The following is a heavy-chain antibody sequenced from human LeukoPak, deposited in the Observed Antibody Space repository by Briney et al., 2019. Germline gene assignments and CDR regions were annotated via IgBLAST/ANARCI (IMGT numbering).Heavy chain of an antibody. CDR2: ISSSGSTI. J-gene: IGHJ5*02. CDR3: TRERGLIAPSGVDL. D-gene: IGHD6-13*01. Sequence: GGSLRLSCAASGFTFSSYEMNWVRQAPGKGLEWVSYISSSGSTIYYADSVKGRFTISRDNAKNSLYLQMNSLRAEDTAVYYCTRERGLIAPSGVDLWGQGTLVTVSS. V-gene: IGHV3-48*03. CDR1: GFTFSSYE.